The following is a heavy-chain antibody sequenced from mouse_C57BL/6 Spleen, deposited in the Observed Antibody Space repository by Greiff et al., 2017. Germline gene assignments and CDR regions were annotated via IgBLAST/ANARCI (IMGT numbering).Heavy chain of an antibody. V-gene: IGHV1-85*01. Sequence: LVESGPELVKPGASVKLSCKASGYTFTSYDINWVKQRPGQGLEWIGWIYPRDGSTKYNEKFKGKATLTVDTSSSTAYMELHSLTSEDSAVYFCAREATVVGRGFDYWGQGTTLTVSS. J-gene: IGHJ2*01. CDR2: IYPRDGST. CDR1: GYTFTSYD. D-gene: IGHD1-1*01. CDR3: AREATVVGRGFDY.